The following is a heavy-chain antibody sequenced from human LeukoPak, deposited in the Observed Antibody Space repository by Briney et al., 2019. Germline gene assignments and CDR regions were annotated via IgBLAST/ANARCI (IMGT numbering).Heavy chain of an antibody. CDR1: GYTFTSYD. Sequence: ASVKVSCKASGYTFTSYDINWVRQATGQGLEWMGWMNPNSGNTGYAQKFQGRVTMTRNTSISTAYMELSSLRSEDTAVYYCARGVRIAVARRTYYYYMDVWGKGTTVTISS. D-gene: IGHD6-13*01. J-gene: IGHJ6*03. V-gene: IGHV1-8*01. CDR3: ARGVRIAVARRTYYYYMDV. CDR2: MNPNSGNT.